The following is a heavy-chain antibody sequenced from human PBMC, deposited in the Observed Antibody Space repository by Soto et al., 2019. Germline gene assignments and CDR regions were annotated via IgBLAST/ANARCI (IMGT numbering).Heavy chain of an antibody. V-gene: IGHV3-33*01. J-gene: IGHJ4*02. Sequence: GGSLRLSCAASGFTFSSYGMHWVRQAPGKGLEWVAVIWYDGSNKYYADSVKGRFTISRDNSKNTLYLQMNSLRAEDTAVYYCARLYYYDSSGYFDYWGQGTLVTVSS. CDR3: ARLYYYDSSGYFDY. CDR1: GFTFSSYG. CDR2: IWYDGSNK. D-gene: IGHD3-22*01.